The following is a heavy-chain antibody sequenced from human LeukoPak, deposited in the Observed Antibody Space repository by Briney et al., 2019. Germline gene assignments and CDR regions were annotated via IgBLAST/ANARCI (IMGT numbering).Heavy chain of an antibody. D-gene: IGHD5-18*01. CDR1: GFTFSPYS. Sequence: PGRSLRLSCAASGFTFSPYSMNWVRQAPGKGLEWVSSISSSASYIDYADSVKGRFTISRDNAKNSLYLEMNRLRAEDTAVYYCARDQYGYSYGSYFDYWGQGTLVTVSS. V-gene: IGHV3-21*01. CDR3: ARDQYGYSYGSYFDY. CDR2: ISSSASYI. J-gene: IGHJ4*02.